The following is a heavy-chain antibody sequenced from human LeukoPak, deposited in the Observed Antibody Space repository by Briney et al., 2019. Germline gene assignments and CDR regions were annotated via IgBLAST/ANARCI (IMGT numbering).Heavy chain of an antibody. CDR1: GFTFSSFA. Sequence: WGALRLSCAGSGFTFSSFAMHLVRQAPGKGLGGVGVILYYGSNKYYADSVKGRFTISRDNSKNTLYLQMNGLRAEDTAVYYCARSDNDCSGGSCYSFGMDVWGKGTTVTVSS. CDR3: ARSDNDCSGGSCYSFGMDV. CDR2: ILYYGSNK. J-gene: IGHJ6*04. V-gene: IGHV3-30*04. D-gene: IGHD2-15*01.